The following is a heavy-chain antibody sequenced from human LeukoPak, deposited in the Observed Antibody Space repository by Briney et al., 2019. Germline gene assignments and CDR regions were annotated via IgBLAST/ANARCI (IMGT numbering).Heavy chain of an antibody. V-gene: IGHV3-74*01. CDR2: INTDGSST. Sequence: PGGSLRLACPAAGXXFITYWMHWVXXSXGXXXXXVSRINTDGSSTDYADSVKGRFTLSRDNAKNTLYLHMNSLRAEDTAVXYCAKDLRGNRDYWGQGTLVTVSS. CDR1: GXXFITYW. J-gene: IGHJ4*02. D-gene: IGHD4-23*01. CDR3: AKDLRGNRDY.